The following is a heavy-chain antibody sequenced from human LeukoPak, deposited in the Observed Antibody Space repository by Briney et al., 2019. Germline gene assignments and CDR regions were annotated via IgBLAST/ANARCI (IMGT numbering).Heavy chain of an antibody. CDR2: INPNSGGT. Sequence: VASVKVSCKASGYTFTGYYMHWVRQAPGQGLEWMGWINPNSGGTNYAQKFQGRIAMTRDTSISTAYMELNRLTSDDTAVYYCARDTGFPFFDFWGHGALVTVSS. CDR1: GYTFTGYY. V-gene: IGHV1-2*02. CDR3: ARDTGFPFFDF. J-gene: IGHJ4*01.